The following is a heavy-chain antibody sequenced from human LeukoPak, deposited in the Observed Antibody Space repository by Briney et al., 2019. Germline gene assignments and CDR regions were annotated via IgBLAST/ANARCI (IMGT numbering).Heavy chain of an antibody. Sequence: PGGSLRLSCAASGFTFSDYYMSWVRQAPGKGLEWVSVIYSGGSTYYADSVKGRFSISRDNSKNTLYLQMNSLRAEDTAVYYCARDIGYYYDSSGYYSFDYWGQGTLVTVSS. V-gene: IGHV3-66*01. D-gene: IGHD3-22*01. J-gene: IGHJ4*02. CDR3: ARDIGYYYDSSGYYSFDY. CDR2: IYSGGST. CDR1: GFTFSDYY.